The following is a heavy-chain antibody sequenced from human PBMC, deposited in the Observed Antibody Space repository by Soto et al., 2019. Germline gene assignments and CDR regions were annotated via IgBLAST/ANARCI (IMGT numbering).Heavy chain of an antibody. D-gene: IGHD1-26*01. CDR3: TTGSYDGY. CDR2: IKRKIDGETT. Sequence: ESGGGLVKPGGSLRLSCAASGFTFSNAWMNWVRQAPGKGLEWVGRIKRKIDGETTAYAAPVKGRFTVSRDDSENTLYLQMNSLKVEDTAVYYCTTGSYDGYWGQGILVTVSS. J-gene: IGHJ4*02. V-gene: IGHV3-15*07. CDR1: GFTFSNAW.